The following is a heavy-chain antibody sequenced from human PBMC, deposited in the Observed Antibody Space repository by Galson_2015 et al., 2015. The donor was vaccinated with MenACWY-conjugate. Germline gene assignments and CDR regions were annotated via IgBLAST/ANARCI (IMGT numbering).Heavy chain of an antibody. CDR1: GFTVSTNY. V-gene: IGHV3-53*01. Sequence: SLRLSCAATGFTVSTNYMSWVRQAPGKGLECVSVIYAGGSTYYTDSVKGRFTVSRDNSNNTVHLQMSSLRVEDTAVYYCARAISLRGSGHFPPDHMDVWGKGTTVTVSS. J-gene: IGHJ6*03. CDR3: ARAISLRGSGHFPPDHMDV. CDR2: IYAGGST. D-gene: IGHD3-10*01.